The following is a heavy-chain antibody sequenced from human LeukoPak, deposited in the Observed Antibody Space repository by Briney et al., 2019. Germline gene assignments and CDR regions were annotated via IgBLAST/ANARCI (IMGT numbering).Heavy chain of an antibody. V-gene: IGHV5-51*01. CDR2: IFPADSDT. CDR1: GYSFTSYW. D-gene: IGHD2-15*01. J-gene: IGHJ4*02. Sequence: GESLKISCKGSGYSFTSYWIGWVRQMPGKGLEWMGIIFPADSDTRYSPSFQGQVTISADKSISTAYLQWSSLKASDTAMYYCARALRSASVDFDYWGQGTLVTVSS. CDR3: ARALRSASVDFDY.